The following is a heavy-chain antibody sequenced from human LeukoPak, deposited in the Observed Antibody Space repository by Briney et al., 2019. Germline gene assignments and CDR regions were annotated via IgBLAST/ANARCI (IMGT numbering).Heavy chain of an antibody. CDR1: GYTFTDSY. Sequence: ASVKVSCKTSGYTFTDSYMHWVRQAPGEGLQWMGWINPNSGDTNYAQKFQGRVTMTRDMSTSTVYMELSSLRSEDTAVYYCARDLIWDGYNWGLDYWGQGTLVTVSS. CDR3: ARDLIWDGYNWGLDY. D-gene: IGHD5-24*01. J-gene: IGHJ4*02. V-gene: IGHV1-2*02. CDR2: INPNSGDT.